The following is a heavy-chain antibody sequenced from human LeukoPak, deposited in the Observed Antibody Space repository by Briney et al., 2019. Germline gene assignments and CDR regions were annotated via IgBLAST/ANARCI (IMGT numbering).Heavy chain of an antibody. CDR3: ARMSCDTLGCPTVYNWIDP. J-gene: IGHJ5*02. CDR1: GGSASSKSYY. Sequence: SETLSLTCTFSGGSASSKSYYWAWIRQPPGKGLEWIGSLYYTENTYYNPSLKNRVAISADTAKNQFFLKLTSVTAADTAVYYCARMSCDTLGCPTVYNWIDPWGQGTLVTVSS. V-gene: IGHV4-39*01. CDR2: LYYTENT. D-gene: IGHD2-15*01.